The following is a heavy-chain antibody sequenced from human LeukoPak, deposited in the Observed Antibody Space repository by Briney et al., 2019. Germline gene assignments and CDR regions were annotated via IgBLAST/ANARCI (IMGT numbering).Heavy chain of an antibody. J-gene: IGHJ5*02. V-gene: IGHV3-53*01. D-gene: IGHD3-3*01. CDR1: GFIVNSHY. CDR3: ARHDWFDP. Sequence: TGGSLRLSCAVSGFIVNSHYVSWVRQAPEKGLEWVSVIYSGGSTYYADSVKGRFTISRDNSKNTLYLQMNSLRAEDTAVYYCARHDWFDPWGQGTLVTVSS. CDR2: IYSGGST.